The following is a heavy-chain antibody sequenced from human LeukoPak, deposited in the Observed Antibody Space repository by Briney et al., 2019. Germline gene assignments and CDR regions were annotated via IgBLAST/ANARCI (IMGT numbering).Heavy chain of an antibody. Sequence: GGSLRLSCAASGFTFSSYSMNWVRQAPGKGLEWVSSISSSSYIYYADSVKGRFTISRDNAKNSLYLQMNSLRAEDTAVYYCARDGTVVTPSYYYYYMDVWGKGTTVTVSS. CDR2: ISSSSYI. D-gene: IGHD4-23*01. CDR1: GFTFSSYS. V-gene: IGHV3-21*01. J-gene: IGHJ6*03. CDR3: ARDGTVVTPSYYYYYMDV.